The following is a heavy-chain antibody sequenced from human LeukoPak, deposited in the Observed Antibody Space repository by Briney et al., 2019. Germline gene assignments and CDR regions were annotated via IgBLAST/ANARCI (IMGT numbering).Heavy chain of an antibody. CDR3: AKLGGEQLGSWFDP. J-gene: IGHJ5*02. D-gene: IGHD6-6*01. CDR2: ISSSGSTI. V-gene: IGHV3-11*01. Sequence: RPGGSLRLSCAASGFTFSDYYMSWIRQAPGKGLEWVSYISSSGSTIYYADSVKGRFTISRDNAKNSLYLQMNSLRAEDTAVYYCAKLGGEQLGSWFDPWGQGTLVTVSS. CDR1: GFTFSDYY.